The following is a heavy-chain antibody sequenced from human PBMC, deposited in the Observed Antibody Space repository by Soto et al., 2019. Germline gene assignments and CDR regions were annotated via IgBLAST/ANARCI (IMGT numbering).Heavy chain of an antibody. J-gene: IGHJ4*02. CDR2: IYYSGST. Sequence: SETLSLTCTVSGGSVSSGSYYWSWIRQPPGKGLEWIGYIYYSGSTNYNPSLKSRVTISVDTSKNQFSLKLSSVTAADTAVYYCARDANFDWLGGLDYWGQGTLVTVSS. CDR1: GGSVSSGSYY. D-gene: IGHD3-9*01. CDR3: ARDANFDWLGGLDY. V-gene: IGHV4-61*01.